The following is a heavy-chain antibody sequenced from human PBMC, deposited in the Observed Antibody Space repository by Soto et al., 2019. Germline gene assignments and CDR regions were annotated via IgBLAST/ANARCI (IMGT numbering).Heavy chain of an antibody. CDR3: ARDPSGYSSSWYPLDY. CDR2: ISAYNGNT. J-gene: IGHJ4*02. CDR1: GYTFTSYG. Sequence: QVQLVQSGAEVKKPGASVKVSCKASGYTFTSYGISWVRQAPGQGLEWMGWISAYNGNTNYAQKLQGRVTMTTDTSMSTAYMELRSLRSDDTAVYYCARDPSGYSSSWYPLDYWGQGTLVTVSS. V-gene: IGHV1-18*01. D-gene: IGHD6-13*01.